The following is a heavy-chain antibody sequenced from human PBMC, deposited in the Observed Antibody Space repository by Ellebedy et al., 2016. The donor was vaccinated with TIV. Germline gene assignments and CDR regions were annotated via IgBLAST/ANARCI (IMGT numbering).Heavy chain of an antibody. Sequence: GESLKISCAASGFTFRSYSMNWVRQAPGKGLEWISYVSHSSLTIYYADSVTGRFTISRDNAKNSLYLQMNSLKAEDTAVYYCVTDGSYGDYLSPTHAFVTWGQGTMVTVSS. V-gene: IGHV3-48*04. D-gene: IGHD4-17*01. CDR1: GFTFRSYS. CDR3: VTDGSYGDYLSPTHAFVT. J-gene: IGHJ3*02. CDR2: VSHSSLTI.